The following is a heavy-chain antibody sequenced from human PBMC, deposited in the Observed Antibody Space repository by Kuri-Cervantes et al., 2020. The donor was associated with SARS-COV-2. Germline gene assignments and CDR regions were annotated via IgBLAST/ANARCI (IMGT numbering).Heavy chain of an antibody. Sequence: ESLKISCTVSGGSISSYYWSWIRQPPGKGPEGIGYIYYSGSTNYNPSLKIRVTISVDTSKNQFSLKLSSVTAADTAVYYCAKGARGDMDAFVIWGLGTMVTVSS. D-gene: IGHD2-15*01. CDR2: IYYSGST. CDR1: GGSISSYY. J-gene: IGHJ3*02. CDR3: AKGARGDMDAFVI. V-gene: IGHV4-59*01.